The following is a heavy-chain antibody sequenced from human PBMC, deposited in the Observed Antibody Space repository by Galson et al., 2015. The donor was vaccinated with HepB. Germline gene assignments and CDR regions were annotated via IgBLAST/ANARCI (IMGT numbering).Heavy chain of an antibody. Sequence: ETLSLTCAVYGGSFSGYYWSWIRQPPGKGLEWIGEINHSGSTNYNPSLKSRVTISVDTSKNQFSLKLSSVTAADTAVYYCARGREQQLVGWFDPWGQGTLVTVSS. V-gene: IGHV4-34*01. J-gene: IGHJ5*02. D-gene: IGHD6-13*01. CDR3: ARGREQQLVGWFDP. CDR1: GGSFSGYY. CDR2: INHSGST.